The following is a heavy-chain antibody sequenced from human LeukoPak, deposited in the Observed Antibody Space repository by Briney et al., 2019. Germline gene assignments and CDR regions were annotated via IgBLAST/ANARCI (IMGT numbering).Heavy chain of an antibody. V-gene: IGHV4-31*03. Sequence: SQTLSLTCTVSGGSISSGGYYWSWIRQHPGKGLEWIVYIYYSGSTYYNPSLKSRVTISVDTSKNQFSLKLSSVTAADTAVYYCAGAPGRIPRDYYMDVWGKGTTVTVSS. CDR3: AGAPGRIPRDYYMDV. J-gene: IGHJ6*03. D-gene: IGHD1-26*01. CDR2: IYYSGST. CDR1: GGSISSGGYY.